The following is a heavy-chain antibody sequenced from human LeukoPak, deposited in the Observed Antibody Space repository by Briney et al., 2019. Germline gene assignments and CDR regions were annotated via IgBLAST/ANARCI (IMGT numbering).Heavy chain of an antibody. D-gene: IGHD1-26*01. CDR3: ARSLPPWELVGAFDI. CDR1: GFTFSTYA. V-gene: IGHV3-23*01. Sequence: GGSLRLSCAASGFTFSTYAMSWVRQAPGKGLEWVSAISGSGGSTYYADSVKGRFTISRDNSKNTLYLQMNSLRAEDTAVYYCARSLPPWELVGAFDIWGQGTIVTVSS. J-gene: IGHJ3*02. CDR2: ISGSGGST.